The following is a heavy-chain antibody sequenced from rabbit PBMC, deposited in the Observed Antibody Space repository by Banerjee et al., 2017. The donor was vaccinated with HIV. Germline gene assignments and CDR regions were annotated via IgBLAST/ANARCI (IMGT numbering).Heavy chain of an antibody. CDR3: ARDGSNNGYYTDFMNL. J-gene: IGHJ6*01. CDR2: INAGSSGST. Sequence: EESGGDLVQPEGSLTLTCTASGFSFSSSHWICWVRQAPGKGLEWIACINAGSSGSTDYANWAKGRFTISKTSSTTVTLQMTSLTDADTATYFCARDGSNNGYYTDFMNLWGPGTLVTVS. D-gene: IGHD1-1*01. CDR1: GFSFSSSHW. V-gene: IGHV1S45*01.